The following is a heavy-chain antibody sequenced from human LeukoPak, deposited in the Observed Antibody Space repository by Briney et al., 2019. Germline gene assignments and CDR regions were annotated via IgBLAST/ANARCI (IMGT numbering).Heavy chain of an antibody. J-gene: IGHJ6*02. Sequence: PGGSLRLSCAASGFSFSTYWMHWVRQAPGKGLVWVSRISSDGSSTTYADSVQGRFTISRDNAKNTLYLQMNSLRAEDTAVYYCAKAYCSSTSCYTDYSYGMDVWGQGTTVTVSS. CDR1: GFSFSTYW. CDR2: ISSDGSST. D-gene: IGHD2-2*02. CDR3: AKAYCSSTSCYTDYSYGMDV. V-gene: IGHV3-74*01.